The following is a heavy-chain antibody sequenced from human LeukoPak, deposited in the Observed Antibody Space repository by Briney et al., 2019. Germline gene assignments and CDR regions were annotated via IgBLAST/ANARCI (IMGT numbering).Heavy chain of an antibody. CDR1: GFTFDDYA. D-gene: IGHD4-17*01. J-gene: IGHJ6*02. V-gene: IGHV3-33*08. CDR2: IWYDGSNK. CDR3: ARESAVTTVTTKYYYGMDV. Sequence: PGRSLRLSCAASGFTFDDYAMHWVRQAPGKGLEWVAVIWYDGSNKYYADSVKGRFTISRDNSKNTLYLQMNSLRAEDTAVYYCARESAVTTVTTKYYYGMDVWGQGTTVTVSS.